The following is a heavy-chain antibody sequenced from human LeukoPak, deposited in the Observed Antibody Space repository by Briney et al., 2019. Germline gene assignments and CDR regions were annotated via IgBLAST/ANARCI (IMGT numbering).Heavy chain of an antibody. CDR1: GYTFTSYY. D-gene: IGHD3-22*01. J-gene: IGHJ6*02. CDR2: INPSGGST. CDR3: ARGASIHGSGYYLWGMDV. Sequence: GASVEVSCKASGYTFTSYYMHWVRQALGQGLEWMGIINPSGGSTSYAQKFQGRVTMTRDTSTSTVYMELSSLRSEDTAVYYCARGASIHGSGYYLWGMDVWGQGTTVTVSS. V-gene: IGHV1-46*01.